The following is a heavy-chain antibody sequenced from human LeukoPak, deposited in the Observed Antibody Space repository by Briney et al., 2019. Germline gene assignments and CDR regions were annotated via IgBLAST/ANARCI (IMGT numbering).Heavy chain of an antibody. CDR1: GYIFTDYY. Sequence: ASVKVSCKASGYIFTDYYIHWVRQAPGQGHEWMGRINPNSGGTNFAPKFQARVTMTSGTSISTAYMEVSGLESDDTAVYYCARARYCYTTSCPLDYWGQGTLVTVSS. J-gene: IGHJ4*02. CDR2: INPNSGGT. D-gene: IGHD2-2*01. V-gene: IGHV1-2*06. CDR3: ARARYCYTTSCPLDY.